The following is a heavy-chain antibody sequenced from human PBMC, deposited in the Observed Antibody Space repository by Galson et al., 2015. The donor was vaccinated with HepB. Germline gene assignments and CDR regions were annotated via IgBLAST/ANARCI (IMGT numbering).Heavy chain of an antibody. CDR1: GDSVSNNRAA. V-gene: IGHV6-1*01. J-gene: IGHJ4*02. CDR3: SRGGEGYCSTTGCAFDY. CDR2: TYCRSKWSN. D-gene: IGHD2-2*01. Sequence: CAISGDSVSNNRAAWNWIRQSPSRGLEWLGRTYCRSKWSNDYALSVKSRITINADTSKNQFSLQLKSVTPEDTAVYYCSRGGEGYCSTTGCAFDYWDQGTLVTVSS.